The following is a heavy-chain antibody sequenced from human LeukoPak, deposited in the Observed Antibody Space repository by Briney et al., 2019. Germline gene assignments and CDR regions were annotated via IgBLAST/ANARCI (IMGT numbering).Heavy chain of an antibody. D-gene: IGHD3-22*01. Sequence: ASVKVSCKASGYTFTSYDINWVRQATGQGLEWMGWMNPNSGNTGYAQKFQGRVTMTRNTSISTAYMELSSLRSEDTAVYYCARGDSSGYVLYYYYGMDVWGQGTTVTVSS. CDR3: ARGDSSGYVLYYYYGMDV. V-gene: IGHV1-8*01. CDR2: MNPNSGNT. CDR1: GYTFTSYD. J-gene: IGHJ6*02.